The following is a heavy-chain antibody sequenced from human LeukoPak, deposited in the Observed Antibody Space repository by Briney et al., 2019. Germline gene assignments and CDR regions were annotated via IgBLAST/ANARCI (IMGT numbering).Heavy chain of an antibody. J-gene: IGHJ4*02. V-gene: IGHV1-69*05. CDR1: GGTFSSYA. CDR3: ARAIRGIAARPSPGFDY. D-gene: IGHD6-6*01. CDR2: IIPIFGTA. Sequence: ASVKVSCKASGGTFSSYAISWVRQAPGQGLEWMGGIIPIFGTANYAQKFQGRVTITTDESTSTAYMELSSLRSEDTAVYYCARAIRGIAARPSPGFDYWGQGTLVTVSS.